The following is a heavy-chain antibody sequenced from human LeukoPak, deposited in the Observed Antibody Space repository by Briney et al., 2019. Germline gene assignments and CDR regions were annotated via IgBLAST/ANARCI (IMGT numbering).Heavy chain of an antibody. J-gene: IGHJ6*02. CDR3: AKDDSYSSGWHERYYYYYYGMDV. D-gene: IGHD6-19*01. Sequence: GGSLRLSCAASGFTISSYAMSWVRQAPGKGLEWVSAISGSGGSTYYADSVKGRFTISRDNSKNTLYLQMNSLRAEDTAVYYCAKDDSYSSGWHERYYYYYYGMDVWGQGTTVTVSS. CDR2: ISGSGGST. CDR1: GFTISSYA. V-gene: IGHV3-23*01.